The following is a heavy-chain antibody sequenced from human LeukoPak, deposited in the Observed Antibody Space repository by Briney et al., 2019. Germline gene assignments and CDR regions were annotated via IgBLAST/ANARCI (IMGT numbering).Heavy chain of an antibody. CDR2: INHSGST. J-gene: IGHJ4*01. CDR3: ARGEGARDGYNYAGPFYFDY. CDR1: GDSISSSNYF. V-gene: IGHV4-39*07. D-gene: IGHD5-24*01. Sequence: SETLSLTCTVSGDSISSSNYFWGWIRQPPGTGLEWIGKINHSGSTNYSPSLKSRVTISIDTSKNQFSLKLNSMTAADTAVYYCARGEGARDGYNYAGPFYFDYWGHGTLVTVSS.